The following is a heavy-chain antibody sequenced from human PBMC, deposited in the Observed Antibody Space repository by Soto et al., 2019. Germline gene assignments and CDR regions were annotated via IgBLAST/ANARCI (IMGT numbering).Heavy chain of an antibody. V-gene: IGHV1-69*01. CDR3: AKDTRRYCTAGTCVPGFDP. D-gene: IGHD2-8*02. Sequence: QVQLVQSGAEVKKPGSSVKVSCKASGGTFGSYAISWVRQAPGQGLEWMGGIIPIFGTANYAQKFQGRVTMTADDSTRIAYRELSSLRSEDTAVYYCAKDTRRYCTAGTCVPGFDPWGQGTLVTVSS. CDR2: IIPIFGTA. CDR1: GGTFGSYA. J-gene: IGHJ5*02.